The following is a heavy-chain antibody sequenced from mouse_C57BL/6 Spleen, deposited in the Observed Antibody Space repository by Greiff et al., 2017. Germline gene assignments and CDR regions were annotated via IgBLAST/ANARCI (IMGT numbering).Heavy chain of an antibody. J-gene: IGHJ2*01. Sequence: EVKVVESGEGLVKPGGSLKLSCAASGFTFSSYAMSWVRQTPEKRLEWVAYISSGGDYDYYADTGKGRFTISRDNASNTLYLQLSSLKSEDTAMYYCTRGRYYGTVFDYGGQGTTLTVSS. V-gene: IGHV5-9-1*02. CDR2: ISSGGDYD. CDR3: TRGRYYGTVFDY. CDR1: GFTFSSYA. D-gene: IGHD1-1*01.